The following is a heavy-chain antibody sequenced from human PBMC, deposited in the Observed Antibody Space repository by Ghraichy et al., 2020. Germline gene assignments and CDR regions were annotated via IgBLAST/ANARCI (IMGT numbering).Heavy chain of an antibody. J-gene: IGHJ4*02. V-gene: IGHV4-59*02. CDR3: ARSAREFDY. Sequence: SETLSLTCTVSGGSVTNYYWSWIRQPPGKGLECIGYITYSGDTNSNPSLRSRVTISLDTSKNQFSLVLISVTAADTAVYYCARSAREFDYWGQGTLVTVSS. CDR2: ITYSGDT. CDR1: GGSVTNYY.